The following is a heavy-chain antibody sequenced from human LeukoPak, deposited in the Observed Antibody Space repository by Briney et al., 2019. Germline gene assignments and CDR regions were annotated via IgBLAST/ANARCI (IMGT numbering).Heavy chain of an antibody. V-gene: IGHV1-2*06. D-gene: IGHD3-10*02. Sequence: ASVKVSCKASGYSFTGYYIHWMRQAPGRGLEWMGRINPNSGVTRCAQQSQGRVTMTRDTSITTAYMELSSLRSDDTAVYYCARVRPGGDKMFYFDNWGQGTLVTVSS. J-gene: IGHJ4*02. CDR2: INPNSGVT. CDR3: ARVRPGGDKMFYFDN. CDR1: GYSFTGYY.